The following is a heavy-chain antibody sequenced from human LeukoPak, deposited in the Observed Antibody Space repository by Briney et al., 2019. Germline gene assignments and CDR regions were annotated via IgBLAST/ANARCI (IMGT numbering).Heavy chain of an antibody. J-gene: IGHJ6*02. V-gene: IGHV1-46*01. CDR1: GYTFTSYH. D-gene: IGHD3-10*01. Sequence: ASVKVSCKASGYTFTSYHMHWVRQAPGQGLEWMGIINPSGGSTSYAQKFQGRVTMTRDTSTSTVYMELSSLRSEDTAVYYCARDPITMVRGVTYYYGMDVWGQGTTVTVSS. CDR3: ARDPITMVRGVTYYYGMDV. CDR2: INPSGGST.